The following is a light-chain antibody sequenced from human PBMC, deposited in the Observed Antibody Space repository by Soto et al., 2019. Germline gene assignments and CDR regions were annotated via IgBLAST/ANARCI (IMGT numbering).Light chain of an antibody. CDR3: MQALQAPLQT. V-gene: IGKV2-28*01. CDR1: QSLVHSNGYNY. J-gene: IGKJ2*01. CDR2: LGS. Sequence: DIVMTQSPLSLPVTPGEPASISCRSSQSLVHSNGYNYLDWYLQKPGQSPHLLIYLGSNRASGVHDRFSGSGSGTDFTLKISRVEAEDVGVYYCMQALQAPLQTFGQGTKLE.